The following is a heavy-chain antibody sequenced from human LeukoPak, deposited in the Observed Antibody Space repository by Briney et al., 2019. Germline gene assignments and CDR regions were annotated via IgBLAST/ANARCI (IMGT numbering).Heavy chain of an antibody. CDR3: ARGADIDYRKVYYFDY. D-gene: IGHD4-11*01. CDR2: ISYSGGT. V-gene: IGHV4-59*01. Sequence: SETLSLTCTVSGGSITTYYWSWIRQPPGKGLEWIGYISYSGGTNYNPSLESRITISIDTSKNQFSLNVNSVTAADTAVYYCARGADIDYRKVYYFDYWGQGTLVSVSS. CDR1: GGSITTYY. J-gene: IGHJ4*02.